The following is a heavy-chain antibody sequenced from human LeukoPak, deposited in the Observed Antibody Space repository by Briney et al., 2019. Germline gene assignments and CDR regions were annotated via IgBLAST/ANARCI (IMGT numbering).Heavy chain of an antibody. J-gene: IGHJ4*02. D-gene: IGHD1-7*01. Sequence: ASVKLSCKASGYTFITSDINWVRQASGQGLEWMGYIDPESGYTTYAQKFQGRVTMTRDTSTSTAYMELSSLTPDDTAIYYCTRKLRLDEPWGQGTLVAVSS. CDR3: TRKLRLDEP. CDR1: GYTFITSD. CDR2: IDPESGYT. V-gene: IGHV1-8*01.